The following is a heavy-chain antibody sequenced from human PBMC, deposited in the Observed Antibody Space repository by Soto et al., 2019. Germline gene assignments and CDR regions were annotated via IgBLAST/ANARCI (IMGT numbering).Heavy chain of an antibody. CDR3: ARWNGFGDS. Sequence: LRLSCAVSGFSLGPYGVTWVRQTPEKGLEWVTGFSGGSGAIFYADSVRGRFTISRDSSTAYLQMNNLRPEDTAVYFCARWNGFGDSWGQGSLVTVSS. J-gene: IGHJ4*02. CDR2: FSGGSGAI. D-gene: IGHD1-1*01. V-gene: IGHV3-23*01. CDR1: GFSLGPYG.